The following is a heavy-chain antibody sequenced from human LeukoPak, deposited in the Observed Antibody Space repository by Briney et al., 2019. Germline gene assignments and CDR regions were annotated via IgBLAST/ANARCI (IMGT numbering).Heavy chain of an antibody. CDR3: AREEYCGADCYSGFDY. J-gene: IGHJ4*02. CDR1: GGSISSYF. CDR2: IYYSGST. V-gene: IGHV4-59*01. D-gene: IGHD2-21*02. Sequence: PSETLSLTCTVSGGSISSYFWSWIRQPPGKGLEWIGYIYYSGSTNYNPSLKSRLTISVDTSKNQFSLQLSSVTAADTAVYYCAREEYCGADCYSGFDYWGQGTLVTVSS.